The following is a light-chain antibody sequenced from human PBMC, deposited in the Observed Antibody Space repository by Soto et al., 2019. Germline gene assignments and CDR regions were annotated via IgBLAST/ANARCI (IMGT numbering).Light chain of an antibody. Sequence: EIVLTQSPATLSSFPGDRVTLSCRASQYINTRLSWYQQKPGQAPRLLLYGASNRASGIPDRFSGSGSGTDFTLTITPLEPEDFVVYFCQQYDSSPITFGQGTRLEIK. CDR3: QQYDSSPIT. CDR2: GAS. CDR1: QYINTRL. V-gene: IGKV3-20*01. J-gene: IGKJ5*01.